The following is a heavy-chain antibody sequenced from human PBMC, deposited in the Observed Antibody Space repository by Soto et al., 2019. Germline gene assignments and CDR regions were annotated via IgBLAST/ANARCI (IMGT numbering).Heavy chain of an antibody. D-gene: IGHD1-1*01. Sequence: GSLRLSCAASGLTVSGKKHVAWVRQAPGKGLEWVSALYDVDGSFYSDSVKGRFTTSSDSSKTTVYLQMNDLRPADTAVYYCATWHEREHDSDVWGQVTTVTVSS. CDR3: ATWHEREHDSDV. J-gene: IGHJ3*01. V-gene: IGHV3-53*01. CDR2: LYDVDGS. CDR1: GLTVSGKKH.